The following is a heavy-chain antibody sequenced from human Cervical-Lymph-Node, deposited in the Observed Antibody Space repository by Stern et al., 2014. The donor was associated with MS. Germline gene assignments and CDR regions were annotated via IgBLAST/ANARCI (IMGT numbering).Heavy chain of an antibody. Sequence: VQLVESGGGVVQPGRSLRLTCTVSGFTFSSYGMHWVRQAPGKGLEWWSVISYDGSDTYYAESVKGRFTISRDNTKNTLYLEMRRLRREDTAVYYCVKRGITEVRGVRLGDYWGPGTLVIVSS. CDR1: GFTFSSYG. CDR2: ISYDGSDT. D-gene: IGHD3-10*01. CDR3: VKRGITEVRGVRLGDY. V-gene: IGHV3-30*18. J-gene: IGHJ4*02.